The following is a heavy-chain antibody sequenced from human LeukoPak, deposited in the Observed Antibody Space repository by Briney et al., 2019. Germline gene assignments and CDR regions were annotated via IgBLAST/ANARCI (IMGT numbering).Heavy chain of an antibody. CDR2: IRYDGGNK. Sequence: PGGSLRLSCAASGFTFSSYGMHWVRQAPGKGLEWVAFIRYDGGNKYYADSVKGRFTISRDNSKNTLYLQMNSLRAEDTAVYYCAKDYYYDSSGYYYSPSEYFQHWGQGTLVTVSS. CDR1: GFTFSSYG. V-gene: IGHV3-30*02. CDR3: AKDYYYDSSGYYYSPSEYFQH. J-gene: IGHJ1*01. D-gene: IGHD3-22*01.